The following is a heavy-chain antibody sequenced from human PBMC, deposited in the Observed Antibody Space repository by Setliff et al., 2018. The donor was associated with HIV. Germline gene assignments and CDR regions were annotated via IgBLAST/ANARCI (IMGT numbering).Heavy chain of an antibody. CDR3: ARVPTSSWYVTTQRTKEYFHQ. CDR2: IYYSGNT. J-gene: IGHJ1*01. CDR1: GGSIKSSSYY. V-gene: IGHV4-39*07. Sequence: SETLSLTCTVSGGSIKSSSYYWGWIRQPPGKGLEWIGSIYYSGNTYCNPSLKSRATISEDTSRNQFSLRLSSVTAADTAIYYCARVPTSSWYVTTQRTKEYFHQWGQGTLVTVS. D-gene: IGHD6-13*01.